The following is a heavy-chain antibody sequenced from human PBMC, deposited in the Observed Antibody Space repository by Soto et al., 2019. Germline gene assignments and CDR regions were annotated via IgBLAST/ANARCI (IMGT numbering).Heavy chain of an antibody. CDR1: GFTFTNYG. CDR2: ISFDGSTA. D-gene: IGHD3-16*01. V-gene: IGHV3-30*18. J-gene: IGHJ6*02. Sequence: QVQLVESGGGVVQPGRSLRLSCAASGFTFTNYGMHWVRQAPGKGLEWVAVISFDGSTAYYADSVKGRFTVSRDNSKSTLYLQMNSLRPEDTAVYYCANDGGADTVTHYYYGVDVWGQGTTVTVSS. CDR3: ANDGGADTVTHYYYGVDV.